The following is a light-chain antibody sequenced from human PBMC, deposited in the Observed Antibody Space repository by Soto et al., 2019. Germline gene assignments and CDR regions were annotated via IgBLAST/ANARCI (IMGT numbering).Light chain of an antibody. CDR1: QSISSW. J-gene: IGKJ1*01. V-gene: IGKV1-5*03. CDR2: KAS. Sequence: DIQMTQSPSTLSASVGDRVTITCRASQSISSWLAWYQQKPGQAPKLLIYKASTLQSGVPSRFSCSGSGTEFTLAISSLLPDDSATYYCQQYNDNWTFGQGTKV. CDR3: QQYNDNWT.